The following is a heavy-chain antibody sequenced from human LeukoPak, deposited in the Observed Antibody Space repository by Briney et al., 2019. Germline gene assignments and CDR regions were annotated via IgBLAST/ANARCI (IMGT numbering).Heavy chain of an antibody. Sequence: GGSLRLSCAGSGFIFSSYAMNWVRQAPGKGLEWVSLISGNGVSTYYADSVKGRFTISRDNSKNTLCLQMNSLRAEDTAVYYCAXXRGFYSGNSFDYWGQGTLVTVSS. CDR1: GFIFSSYA. V-gene: IGHV3-23*01. CDR2: ISGNGVST. J-gene: IGHJ4*02. CDR3: AXXRGFYSGNSFDY. D-gene: IGHD4-23*01.